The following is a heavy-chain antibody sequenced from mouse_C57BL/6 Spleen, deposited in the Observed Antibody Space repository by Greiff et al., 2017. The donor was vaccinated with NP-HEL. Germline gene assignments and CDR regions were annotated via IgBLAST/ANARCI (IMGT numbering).Heavy chain of an antibody. CDR1: GFTFSDYG. CDR2: ISSGSSTI. CDR3: ARTPFAY. V-gene: IGHV5-17*01. J-gene: IGHJ3*01. Sequence: EVQGVESGGGLVKPGGSLKLSCAASGFTFSDYGMHWVRQAPEQGLEWVAYISSGSSTIYYADTVKGRFTISRDNAKNTLFLQMTSLRSEDTAMYYCARTPFAYWGQGTLVTVSA.